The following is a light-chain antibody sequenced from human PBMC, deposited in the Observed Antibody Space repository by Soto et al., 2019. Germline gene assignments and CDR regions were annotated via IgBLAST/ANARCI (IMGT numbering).Light chain of an antibody. CDR1: SSDVGTYNH. CDR2: EVS. J-gene: IGLJ1*01. Sequence: QSALTQPASVSGSPGQSITISCTGTSSDVGTYNHVSWYQQHPGKAPQLIIYEVSNRPSGLSNRFSASKSGNTASLTISGLQDEEDDHHYCCSFNTSSTLVFGTGTRSP. V-gene: IGLV2-14*01. CDR3: CSFNTSSTLV.